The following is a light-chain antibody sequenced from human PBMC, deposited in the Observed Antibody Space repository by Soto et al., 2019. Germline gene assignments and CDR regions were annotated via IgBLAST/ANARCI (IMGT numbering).Light chain of an antibody. CDR3: SSFRTGSVVL. J-gene: IGLJ3*02. CDR1: SSDVGGYNY. CDR2: GVN. V-gene: IGLV2-14*01. Sequence: QSALTQPASVSGSPGQSVTISRTGTSSDVGGYNYVSWYQQHPGKAPKLVIYGVNYRPSGVSARFSGSKFQNTASLTISGLQAEDEADYYCSSFRTGSVVLFGGGTKVTVL.